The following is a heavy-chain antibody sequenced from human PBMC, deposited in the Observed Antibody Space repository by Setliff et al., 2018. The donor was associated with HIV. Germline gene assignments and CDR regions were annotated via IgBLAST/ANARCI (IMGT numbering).Heavy chain of an antibody. Sequence: SETLSLTCTVSGGSISSYYWSWIRQPAGKGLEWIGFIYYSGSTNYNPSLKSRVTISVDTSTNQFSLKLNSVTAADTAVYYCARVSAGKDYYDSSGYYYRFDYWGQGTLVTVSS. CDR3: ARVSAGKDYYDSSGYYYRFDY. V-gene: IGHV4-59*01. J-gene: IGHJ4*02. D-gene: IGHD3-22*01. CDR1: GGSISSYY. CDR2: IYYSGST.